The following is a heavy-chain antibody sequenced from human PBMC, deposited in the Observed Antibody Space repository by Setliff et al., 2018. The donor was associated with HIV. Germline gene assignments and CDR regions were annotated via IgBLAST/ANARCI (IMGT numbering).Heavy chain of an antibody. J-gene: IGHJ4*02. CDR2: LYHSGST. CDR1: GYSISSGYY. V-gene: IGHV4-38-2*01. Sequence: PSETLSLTCDVSGYSISSGYYWGWIRQPPGKGLEWIGSLYHSGSTYYSPSLKSRVTISVDTSKNQFSLKLTSVTAADTAFYYCARQGVDYGDPNDYWGQGTPVTVSS. CDR3: ARQGVDYGDPNDY. D-gene: IGHD4-17*01.